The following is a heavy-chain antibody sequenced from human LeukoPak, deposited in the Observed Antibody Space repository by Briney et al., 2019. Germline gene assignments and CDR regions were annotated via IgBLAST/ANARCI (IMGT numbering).Heavy chain of an antibody. CDR3: ARGYPEAIAVAVNFGY. D-gene: IGHD6-19*01. CDR2: INHSGST. CDR1: GGSISSSSYY. Sequence: PSETLSLTCTVSGGSISSSSYYWGWIRQPPGKGLEWIGEINHSGSTNYNPSLKSRVTISVDTSKNQFSLKLSSVTAADTAVYYCARGYPEAIAVAVNFGYWGQGTLVTVSS. V-gene: IGHV4-39*07. J-gene: IGHJ4*02.